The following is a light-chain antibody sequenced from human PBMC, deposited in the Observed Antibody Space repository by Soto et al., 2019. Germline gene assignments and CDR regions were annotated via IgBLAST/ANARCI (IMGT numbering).Light chain of an antibody. CDR1: SMVVGAYNL. Sequence: QSVLTQPASVSGSPGQSITSSAMGTSMVVGAYNLVSWYQQHPGKAPKLLIYEVNKRPSGASDRFSGSRSGSTASLTISGLQAEDEADYHCCSYAGGATVVFGGGTKLTVL. CDR3: CSYAGGATVV. J-gene: IGLJ2*01. V-gene: IGLV2-23*02. CDR2: EVN.